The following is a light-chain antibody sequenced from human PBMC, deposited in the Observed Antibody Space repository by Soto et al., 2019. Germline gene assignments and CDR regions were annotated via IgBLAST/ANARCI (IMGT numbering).Light chain of an antibody. J-gene: IGKJ1*01. CDR3: QQYNNWAQT. CDR1: QSVSSN. V-gene: IGKV3-15*01. Sequence: EIVMTQSPATLSVSPGERATLSCRASQSVSSNLAWYQQKPGQAPRLLIYGASPRATGIPARFSGSGSGTEFTLTISSLQSEDFAVYYCQQYNNWAQTFGQGTKVEIK. CDR2: GAS.